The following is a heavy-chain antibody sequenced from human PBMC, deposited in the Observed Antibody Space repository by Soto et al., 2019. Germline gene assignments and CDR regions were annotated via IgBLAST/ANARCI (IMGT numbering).Heavy chain of an antibody. CDR3: ARGVVINPFYYYYGMDV. Sequence: SETLSLTCAVYGGSFSGYYWSWIRQPPGKGLEWIGEINHSGSTNYNPSLKSRVTISVDTSKNQFSLKLSSVTAADTAVYYCARGVVINPFYYYYGMDVWGPGTTVTVSS. CDR1: GGSFSGYY. V-gene: IGHV4-34*01. D-gene: IGHD3-22*01. CDR2: INHSGST. J-gene: IGHJ6*02.